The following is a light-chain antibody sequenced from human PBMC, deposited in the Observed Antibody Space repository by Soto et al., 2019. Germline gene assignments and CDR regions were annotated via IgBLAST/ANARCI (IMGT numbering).Light chain of an antibody. CDR1: QSVTGSY. CDR3: QQYGSSPPKT. Sequence: EIVLTQSPGTLSLSTGERATLSCRASQSVTGSYLAWYQQKPGQAPRLLIYGASTRATGIPDRFSGSGSGTDFTLTISRLEPEDFAVYYCQQYGSSPPKTFGQGTKVEIK. V-gene: IGKV3-20*01. CDR2: GAS. J-gene: IGKJ1*01.